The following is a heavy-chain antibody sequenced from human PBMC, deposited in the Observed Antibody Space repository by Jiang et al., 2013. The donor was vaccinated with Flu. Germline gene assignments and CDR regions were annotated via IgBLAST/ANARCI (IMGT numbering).Heavy chain of an antibody. V-gene: IGHV1-69*04. D-gene: IGHD3-22*01. Sequence: SGAEVKKPGSSVKVSCKASGGTFSSYAISWVRQAPGQGLEWMGRIIPILGIANYAQKFQGRVTITADKSTSTAYMELSSLRSEDTAVYYCARDLRVSSGYYSPDAFDIWGQGTMVT. J-gene: IGHJ3*02. CDR2: IIPILGIA. CDR3: ARDLRVSSGYYSPDAFDI. CDR1: GGTFSSYA.